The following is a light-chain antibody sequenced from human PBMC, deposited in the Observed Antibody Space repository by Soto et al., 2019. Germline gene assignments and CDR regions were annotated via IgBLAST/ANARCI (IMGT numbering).Light chain of an antibody. V-gene: IGLV9-49*01. Sequence: QSVLTQPPSASASLGASVTLTCTLSSGYSNYKVDWYQQRPGKGPRFVMRVGTGGIVGSKGDGIPDRFSVLGSGLNRYLTIKNIQEEDESDYHCGADHGSGSNFVVGVVFGGGTKVTVL. CDR1: SGYSNYK. CDR2: VGTGGIVG. CDR3: GADHGSGSNFVVGVV. J-gene: IGLJ2*01.